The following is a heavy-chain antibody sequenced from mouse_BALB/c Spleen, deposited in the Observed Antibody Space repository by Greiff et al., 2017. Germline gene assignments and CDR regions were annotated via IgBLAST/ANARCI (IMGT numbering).Heavy chain of an antibody. V-gene: IGHV5-6-3*01. J-gene: IGHJ2*01. D-gene: IGHD1-1*01. CDR3: ARGYYGYFDY. CDR2: INSNGGST. Sequence: DVMLVESGGGLVQPGGSLKLSCAASGFTFSSYGMSWVRQTPDKRLELVATINSNGGSTYYPDSVKGRFTISRDNAKNTLYLQMSSLKSEDTAMYYCARGYYGYFDYWGQGTTLTVSS. CDR1: GFTFSSYG.